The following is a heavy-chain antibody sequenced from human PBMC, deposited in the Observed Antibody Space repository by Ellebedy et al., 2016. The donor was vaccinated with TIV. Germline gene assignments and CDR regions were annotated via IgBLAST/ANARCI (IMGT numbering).Heavy chain of an antibody. CDR2: IRYDGSDK. D-gene: IGHD1-26*01. J-gene: IGHJ6*02. CDR3: AKDRRGLELTSGYYYGMDV. V-gene: IGHV3-30*02. CDR1: EFSFTSYG. Sequence: PGGSLRLSCAASEFSFTSYGMHWVRQAPGKGLDWVAFIRYDGSDKYYADSVKGRFTISRDNSKNTLYLQMNSLRTEDTGIYYCAKDRRGLELTSGYYYGMDVWGQGTTVTVSS.